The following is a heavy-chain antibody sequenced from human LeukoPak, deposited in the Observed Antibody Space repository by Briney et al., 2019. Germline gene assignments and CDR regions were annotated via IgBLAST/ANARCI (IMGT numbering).Heavy chain of an antibody. Sequence: GASVKVSCKASGGTFSSYAISWVRQAPGQGLEWMGMIIPSDGFTSYAQKFQGRVTMTRDTSISTAYMELSRLTSDDTAMYYCARDERYDSSGYPFDYWGQGTLVTVSS. CDR3: ARDERYDSSGYPFDY. D-gene: IGHD3-22*01. V-gene: IGHV1-46*01. CDR2: IIPSDGFT. CDR1: GGTFSSYA. J-gene: IGHJ4*02.